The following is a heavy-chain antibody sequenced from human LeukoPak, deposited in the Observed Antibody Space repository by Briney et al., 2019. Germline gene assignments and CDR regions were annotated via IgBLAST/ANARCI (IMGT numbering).Heavy chain of an antibody. CDR1: GFTFSSYA. D-gene: IGHD3-3*01. CDR2: ISGSGGST. V-gene: IGHV3-23*01. J-gene: IGHJ6*03. Sequence: GGSLRLSFAASGFTFSSYAMSWVRQAPGKGLEWVSAISGSGGSTYYADSVKGRFTISRDNSKNTLYLQMNSLRAEDTAVYYCVKNFWSDKYYFYYMDVWGKGTTVTVSS. CDR3: VKNFWSDKYYFYYMDV.